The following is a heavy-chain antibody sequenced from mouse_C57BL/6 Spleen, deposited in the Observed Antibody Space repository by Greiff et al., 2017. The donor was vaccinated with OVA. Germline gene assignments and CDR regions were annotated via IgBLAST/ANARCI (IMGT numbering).Heavy chain of an antibody. CDR3: ARRDYYGDGWYFDV. D-gene: IGHD2-13*01. CDR2: IDPSDSDT. V-gene: IGHV1-52*01. J-gene: IGHJ1*03. Sequence: QVQLQQPGAELVRPGSSVKLSCKASGYTFTSYWMHWVQQRPIQGLEWIGNIDPSDSDTHYNQQFKDKATLTVDKSSSTAYMQLSSRTSEESAVYYCARRDYYGDGWYFDVWGTGTTVTVSS. CDR1: GYTFTSYW.